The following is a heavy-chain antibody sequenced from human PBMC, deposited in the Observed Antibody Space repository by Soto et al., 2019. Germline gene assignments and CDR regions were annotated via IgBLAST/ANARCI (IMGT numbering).Heavy chain of an antibody. J-gene: IGHJ6*02. D-gene: IGHD5-12*01. V-gene: IGHV4-4*07. CDR1: GDSIRNYF. CDR3: ARDPGHSTIAIFFKGMDV. CDR2: IYTSGSS. Sequence: LSLTCTVSGDSIRNYFWSWIRQPAGKGLEWIGRIYTSGSSNYNPSLKSRLTMSVDTSKNQVSLNLRSVTAADTAVYYCARDPGHSTIAIFFKGMDVWGRGSTVIVSS.